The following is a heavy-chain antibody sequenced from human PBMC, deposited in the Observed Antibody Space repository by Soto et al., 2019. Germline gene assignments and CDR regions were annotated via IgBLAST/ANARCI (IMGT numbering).Heavy chain of an antibody. J-gene: IGHJ5*01. V-gene: IGHV3-72*01. D-gene: IGHD1-26*01. CDR2: LKDRSQNYAT. CDR1: GFSVSGWY. CDR3: AREGDARWLDS. Sequence: EVQLVESGGGLVQPGGSARLSCAASGFSVSGWYMDCVRQAPGKGLEWVARLKDRSQNYATEYAASVKGRFTVSRHASQNSMYLQMNSLKIEDTAVYYCAREGDARWLDSWGQGTLVTVS.